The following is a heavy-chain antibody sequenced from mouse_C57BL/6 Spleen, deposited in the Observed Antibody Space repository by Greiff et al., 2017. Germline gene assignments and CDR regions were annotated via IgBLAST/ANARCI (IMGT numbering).Heavy chain of an antibody. CDR3: GREAAQATGAMDY. D-gene: IGHD3-2*02. CDR2: IYPVSGET. V-gene: IGHV1-11*01. Sequence: QVQLQQSGAELASPGASVTLSCKASGYTFTDHIMTWVKKRPGPGLEWIGRIYPVSGETNYNQKFMGKATFSVDRSSSTVYMVLNSLTSEDPAVYYCGREAAQATGAMDYWGQGTSVTVSS. J-gene: IGHJ4*01. CDR1: GYTFTDHI.